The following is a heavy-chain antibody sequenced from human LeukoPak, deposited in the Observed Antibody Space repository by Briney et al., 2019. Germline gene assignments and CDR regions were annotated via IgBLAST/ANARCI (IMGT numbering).Heavy chain of an antibody. CDR3: AKDSLPGEVTATMAIDY. J-gene: IGHJ4*02. D-gene: IGHD2-21*02. V-gene: IGHV3-23*01. CDR1: GFTFSSYA. CDR2: ISGSGGST. Sequence: PGGSLRLSCAASGFTFSSYAMSWVRQAPGKGLEWVSAISGSGGSTYYADSVKGRFTISRDNSKNTLYLQMNSLRAEDTAVYYCAKDSLPGEVTATMAIDYWGQGTLVTVSS.